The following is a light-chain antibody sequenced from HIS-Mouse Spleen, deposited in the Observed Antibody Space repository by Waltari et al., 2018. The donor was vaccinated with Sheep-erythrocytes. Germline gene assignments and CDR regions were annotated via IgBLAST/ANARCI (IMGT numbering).Light chain of an antibody. CDR2: CAS. J-gene: IGKJ4*01. CDR1: QSVLYSSNNKNY. Sequence: DIVMTQSPDSLAVSLGERATIHCKSSQSVLYSSNNKNYLAWYQQKPGQPPKLLIYCASTRESGVPDRFSGSGSGTDFTLTISSLQAEDVAVYYCQQYYSTLTFGGGTKVEIK. V-gene: IGKV4-1*01. CDR3: QQYYSTLT.